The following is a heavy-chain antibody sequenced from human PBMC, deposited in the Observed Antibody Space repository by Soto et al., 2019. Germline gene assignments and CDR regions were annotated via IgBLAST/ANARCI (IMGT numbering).Heavy chain of an antibody. V-gene: IGHV4-31*03. CDR2: IYYSGST. D-gene: IGHD2-15*01. CDR1: GGSITSGGYY. Sequence: QVQLQESGPGLVKPSQTLSLTCTVSGGSITSGGYYWNWIRQHPGKGLEWLGYIYYSGSTYYNPSLKSRVTISADTSKNQFSLKLSSVTAADTAVYYCAREGGYCSGGGCYRTPHWGQGTLVTVSS. CDR3: AREGGYCSGGGCYRTPH. J-gene: IGHJ4*02.